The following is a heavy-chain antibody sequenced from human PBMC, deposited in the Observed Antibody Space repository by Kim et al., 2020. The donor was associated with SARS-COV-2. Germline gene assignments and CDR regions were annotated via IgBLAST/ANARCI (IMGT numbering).Heavy chain of an antibody. CDR1: GGSFSGYY. V-gene: IGHV4-34*01. CDR2: INHSGST. CDR3: ASYSSSWYGGAFDI. D-gene: IGHD6-13*01. J-gene: IGHJ3*02. Sequence: SETLSLTCAVYGGSFSGYYWSWIRQPPGKGLEWIGEINHSGSTNYNPSLKSRVTISVDTSKNQFSLKLSSVTAADTAVYYCASYSSSWYGGAFDIWGQGT.